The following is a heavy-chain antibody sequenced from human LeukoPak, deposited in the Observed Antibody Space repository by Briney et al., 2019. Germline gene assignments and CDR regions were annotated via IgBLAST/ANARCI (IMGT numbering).Heavy chain of an antibody. CDR3: ARDRAYYYDSSGYHSAFDI. D-gene: IGHD3-22*01. Sequence: GGSLRLSCAASGFTFSSYWMNWVRQAPGKGLEWVSYISSSGSTIYYADSVKGRFTISRDNAKSSLYLQMNSLRAEDTAVYYCARDRAYYYDSSGYHSAFDIWGQGTMITVSS. CDR2: ISSSGSTI. J-gene: IGHJ3*02. CDR1: GFTFSSYW. V-gene: IGHV3-48*04.